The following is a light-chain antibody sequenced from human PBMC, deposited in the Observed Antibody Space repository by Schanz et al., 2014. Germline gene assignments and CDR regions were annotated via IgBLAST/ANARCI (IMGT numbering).Light chain of an antibody. J-gene: IGKJ1*01. CDR2: GAS. CDR3: QQYGSSSWT. Sequence: EIVLTQSPGTLSLSPGERATLSCGASQSVSGSYLAWYQQKPGQAPRLLIYGASSRATGIPDRFSGSGSGTDFILTISRLDPEDVAVYYCQQYGSSSWTCGQGTKVESK. CDR1: QSVSGSY. V-gene: IGKV3-20*01.